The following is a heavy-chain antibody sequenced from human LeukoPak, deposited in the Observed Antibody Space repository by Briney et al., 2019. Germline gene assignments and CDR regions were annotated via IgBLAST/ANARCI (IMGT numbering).Heavy chain of an antibody. D-gene: IGHD3-10*01. J-gene: IGHJ4*02. Sequence: GGSLRLSCAAPGFTFSSYGMHWVRQAPGKGLEWVAFIPYDGSNKYYADSVKGRFTVSRDNSKNTLYLQMNSLRAEDTAVYYCAKDPHPYGSGLFYYFDYWGQGTLVTVSS. V-gene: IGHV3-30*02. CDR1: GFTFSSYG. CDR2: IPYDGSNK. CDR3: AKDPHPYGSGLFYYFDY.